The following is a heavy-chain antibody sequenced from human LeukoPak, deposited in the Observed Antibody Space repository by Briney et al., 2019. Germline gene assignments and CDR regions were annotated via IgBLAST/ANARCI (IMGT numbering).Heavy chain of an antibody. Sequence: GGSLRLSCAASGFTFSTSPMNWVRQAPGRGPEWVSYISSSSGTIYYADSVKGRFTISRDNAENSLYLQMNSLRAEDTAVYYCARGPGSGHYFDYWGQGTLVTVSS. CDR1: GFTFSTSP. CDR2: ISSSSGTI. D-gene: IGHD2-15*01. J-gene: IGHJ4*02. CDR3: ARGPGSGHYFDY. V-gene: IGHV3-48*04.